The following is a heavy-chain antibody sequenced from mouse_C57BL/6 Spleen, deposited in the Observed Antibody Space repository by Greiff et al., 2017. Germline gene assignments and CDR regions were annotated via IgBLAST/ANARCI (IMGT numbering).Heavy chain of an antibody. J-gene: IGHJ4*01. CDR3: ARRGYGYDEGSAMDY. CDR1: GYTFTSYW. D-gene: IGHD2-2*01. Sequence: QVQLQQPGAELVKPGASVKLSCKASGYTFTSYWMHWVKQRPGQGLEWIGMIHPNSGSTNYNEKFKSKATLTVDKSSSTAYMQLSSLTSEDSAVYYCARRGYGYDEGSAMDYWGQGTSVTVSS. CDR2: IHPNSGST. V-gene: IGHV1-64*01.